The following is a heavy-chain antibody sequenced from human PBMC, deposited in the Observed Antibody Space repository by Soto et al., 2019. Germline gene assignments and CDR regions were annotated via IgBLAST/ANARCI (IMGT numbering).Heavy chain of an antibody. CDR1: GYSFTSYW. CDR3: AKSPSGAPYGMDV. V-gene: IGHV5-51*01. D-gene: IGHD3-3*01. J-gene: IGHJ6*02. Sequence: GESLKISCKGSGYSFTSYWIGWVRQMPGKGLEWMGIIYPGDSGTRYSPSFQGQVTISADKSISTAYLQWSSLKASDTAVYHCAKSPSGAPYGMDVWGQGTTVTVSS. CDR2: IYPGDSGT.